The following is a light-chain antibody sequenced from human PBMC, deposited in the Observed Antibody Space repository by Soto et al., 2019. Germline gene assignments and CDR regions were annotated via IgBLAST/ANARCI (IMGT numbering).Light chain of an antibody. CDR3: TSHTASSTWV. CDR1: SSDVGGYNY. J-gene: IGLJ3*02. Sequence: QSALTQPPSASGSPGQSVTISCTGTSSDVGGYNYVSWYQQHPGKAPKLMIYEVSERPSGVPDRFSGSKSSNTASLTVSGLQAEDEADYYCTSHTASSTWVFGGGTKLTVL. CDR2: EVS. V-gene: IGLV2-8*01.